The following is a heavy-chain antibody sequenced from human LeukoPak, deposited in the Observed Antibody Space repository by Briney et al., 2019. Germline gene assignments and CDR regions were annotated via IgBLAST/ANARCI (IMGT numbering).Heavy chain of an antibody. D-gene: IGHD6-13*01. CDR3: ARLQYSSSWYGLYFDY. Sequence: EASVKVSCKAPGYTFTSYGISWVRQAPGQGLEWMGWISAYNGNTNYAQKLQGRVTMTTDTSTSTAYMELRSLRSDDTAVYYCARLQYSSSWYGLYFDYWGQGTLVTVSS. CDR1: GYTFTSYG. CDR2: ISAYNGNT. V-gene: IGHV1-18*01. J-gene: IGHJ4*02.